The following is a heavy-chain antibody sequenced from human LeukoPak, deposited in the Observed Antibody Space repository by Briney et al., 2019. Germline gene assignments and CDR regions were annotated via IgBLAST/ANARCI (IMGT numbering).Heavy chain of an antibody. Sequence: PGGSLRLSCAASGFMFSNYWMSWVRQAPGKGLEWVANIKEDGSEKQYVDSVKGRFTISRDNAKNSLYLQMNSLRVEDTAVYYCARDFGFYLGIYWYFDLWGRSTQVTVSS. V-gene: IGHV3-7*05. J-gene: IGHJ2*01. CDR1: GFMFSNYW. CDR3: ARDFGFYLGIYWYFDL. CDR2: IKEDGSEK. D-gene: IGHD3-16*01.